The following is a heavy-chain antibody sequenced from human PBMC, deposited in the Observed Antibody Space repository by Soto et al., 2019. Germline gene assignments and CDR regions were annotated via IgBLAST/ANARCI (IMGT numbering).Heavy chain of an antibody. Sequence: QVQLVESGGGVVQPGRSLRLSCAASGCTFNNYAMHWVRQAPGKGLEWVAFISYDGSNKYYADSVTGRFTISRDNSRNTLYLQMNSLRAEDTAVYYCARGDGYIYGNTFDSWGQGTLVTVSS. CDR1: GCTFNNYA. J-gene: IGHJ4*02. D-gene: IGHD5-18*01. CDR3: ARGDGYIYGNTFDS. CDR2: ISYDGSNK. V-gene: IGHV3-30-3*01.